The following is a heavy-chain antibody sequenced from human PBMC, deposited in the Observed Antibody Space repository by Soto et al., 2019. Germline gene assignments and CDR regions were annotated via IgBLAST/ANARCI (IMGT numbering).Heavy chain of an antibody. CDR3: ARVGALGSSWYQKRGYSYDYYYYGMDV. J-gene: IGHJ6*02. V-gene: IGHV1-18*01. D-gene: IGHD5-18*01. Sequence: QVQLVQSGAEVKKPGASVKVSCKASGYTFTSYGISWVRQAPGQGLEWMGWISAYNGNTNYAQKLQGRVTMTTDTSTSTAYMELRSLRSDDTAVYYCARVGALGSSWYQKRGYSYDYYYYGMDVWGQGTTVTVSS. CDR2: ISAYNGNT. CDR1: GYTFTSYG.